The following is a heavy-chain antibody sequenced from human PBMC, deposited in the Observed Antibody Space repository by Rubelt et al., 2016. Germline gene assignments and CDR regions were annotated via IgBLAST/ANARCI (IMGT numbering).Heavy chain of an antibody. Sequence: EVQLVESGGGLVQPGGSLRLSCAVSGFTVSTKYMSWVRQAPGKGLEWVSVIYSGGKTYYGDPVKGRFTISRDNSKNTLYLQMNSLRAEDTAVYYCAGGRSFGYFDYWGQGTLVTVSS. CDR2: IYSGGKT. J-gene: IGHJ4*02. D-gene: IGHD3-3*02. CDR1: GFTVSTKY. CDR3: AGGRSFGYFDY. V-gene: IGHV3-66*01.